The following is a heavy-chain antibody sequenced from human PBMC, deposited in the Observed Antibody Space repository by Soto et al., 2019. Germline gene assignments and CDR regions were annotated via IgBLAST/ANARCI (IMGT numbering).Heavy chain of an antibody. Sequence: SGPTLVNPTQTLTLTCTFSGFSLSTSGVGVGWIRQPPGKALEWLALIYWNDDKRYSPSLKSRLTITKDTSKNQVVLTMTNMDPVDTATYYCAHRRKSGIAAAGQTNWFDPWGQGTLVTVSS. CDR1: GFSLSTSGVG. CDR2: IYWNDDK. V-gene: IGHV2-5*01. J-gene: IGHJ5*02. D-gene: IGHD6-13*01. CDR3: AHRRKSGIAAAGQTNWFDP.